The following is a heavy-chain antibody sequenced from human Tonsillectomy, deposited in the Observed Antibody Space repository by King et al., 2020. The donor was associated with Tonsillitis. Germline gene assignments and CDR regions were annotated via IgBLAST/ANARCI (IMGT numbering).Heavy chain of an antibody. CDR1: GFTFRSYA. Sequence: VQLVESGGGLVQPGGSLRLSCSVSGFTFRSYAMHWVRQAPGKGLEDISAISSNGFSRYYADSVKGRFTISRDNSKNTLHLQMSSLSGDDTAVYYCVKDQFSLFGVVNHFDNWGQGTLVTVSS. CDR2: ISSNGFSR. CDR3: VKDQFSLFGVVNHFDN. V-gene: IGHV3-64D*06. D-gene: IGHD3-3*01. J-gene: IGHJ4*02.